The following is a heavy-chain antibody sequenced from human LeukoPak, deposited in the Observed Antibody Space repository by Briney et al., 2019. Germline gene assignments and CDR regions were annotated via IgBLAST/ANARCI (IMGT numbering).Heavy chain of an antibody. Sequence: GSSVKVSCKASGYTFTSYGMNWVRQAPGQGLEWMGWINTNTGNPTYAQGFTGRFVFSLDTSVSTAYLQISSLKAEDTAVYYCARGYCSDGSCYYYMDVWGEGTTVTVSS. J-gene: IGHJ6*03. CDR3: ARGYCSDGSCYYYMDV. D-gene: IGHD2-15*01. CDR1: GYTFTSYG. CDR2: INTNTGNP. V-gene: IGHV7-4-1*02.